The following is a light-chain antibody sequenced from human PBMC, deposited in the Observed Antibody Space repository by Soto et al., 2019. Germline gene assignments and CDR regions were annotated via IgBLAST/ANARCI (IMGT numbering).Light chain of an antibody. V-gene: IGLV2-8*01. CDR3: SSYAGTNNYVV. Sequence: QSALTQPPSASGSPGQSVTISCTGTSSDVGGYNYVSWYQQHPGKVPKLIIYEVTKRPSGVPDRFSGSKSANTASLTVSGLQTEDEADYYCSSYAGTNNYVVFGGGTKVTVL. CDR1: SSDVGGYNY. J-gene: IGLJ2*01. CDR2: EVT.